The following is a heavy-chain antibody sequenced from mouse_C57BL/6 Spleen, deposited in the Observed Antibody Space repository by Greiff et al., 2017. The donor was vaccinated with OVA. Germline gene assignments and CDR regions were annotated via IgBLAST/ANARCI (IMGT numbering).Heavy chain of an antibody. V-gene: IGHV5-4*01. CDR1: GFTFSSYA. CDR2: ISDGGSYT. D-gene: IGHD1-1*01. J-gene: IGHJ2*01. CDR3: ARDARYGFDY. Sequence: EVKLVESGGGLVKPGGSLKLSCAASGFTFSSYAMSWVRQTPEKRLEWVATISDGGSYTYYPDNVKGRFTISRDNAKNNLYLQMSHLKSEDTAMYYCARDARYGFDYWGQGTTRTVSS.